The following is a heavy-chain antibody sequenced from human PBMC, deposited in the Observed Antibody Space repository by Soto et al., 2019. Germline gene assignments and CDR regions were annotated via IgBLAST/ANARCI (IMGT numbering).Heavy chain of an antibody. V-gene: IGHV4-30-2*01. CDR2: IYHSGST. J-gene: IGHJ5*02. D-gene: IGHD1-1*01. Sequence: QLQLQESGSGLVRPSQTLSLTCAVSGGSISSGGYSWNWIRQPPGKGLEWIGYIYHSGSTLSNPSLKRRVTISVDKSKNQFSLKLSSVTAADTAVYYCARDQLEGNWFDPRGQGTLVTVSS. CDR3: ARDQLEGNWFDP. CDR1: GGSISSGGYS.